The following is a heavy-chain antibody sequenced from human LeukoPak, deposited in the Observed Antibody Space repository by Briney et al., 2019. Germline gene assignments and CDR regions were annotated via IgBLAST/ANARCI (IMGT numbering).Heavy chain of an antibody. CDR1: GYTFTSYG. Sequence: GASVKVSCKASGYTFTSYGISWVRQAPGQGLEWMGWISGYNGNTNYAQKLQGRVTMTTDTSTSTAYMELRSLRSDDTAVYYCARQYCSSTTCLYDAFDIWGQGTMVTVSS. CDR2: ISGYNGNT. CDR3: ARQYCSSTTCLYDAFDI. D-gene: IGHD2-2*01. J-gene: IGHJ3*02. V-gene: IGHV1-18*01.